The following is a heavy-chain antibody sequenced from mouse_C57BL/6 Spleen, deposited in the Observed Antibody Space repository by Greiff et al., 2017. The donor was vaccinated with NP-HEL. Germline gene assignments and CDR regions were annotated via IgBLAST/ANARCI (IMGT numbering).Heavy chain of an antibody. V-gene: IGHV5-16*01. D-gene: IGHD1-1*01. CDR2: INYDGSST. Sequence: EVKLVESEGGLVQPGSSMKLSCTASGFTFSDYYMAWVRQVPEKGLEWVANINYDGSSTYYLDSLKSRFIISRDNAKNILYLQMSSLKSEDTATYYCARDTLYYGSSYGYAMDYWGQGTSVTVSS. J-gene: IGHJ4*01. CDR1: GFTFSDYY. CDR3: ARDTLYYGSSYGYAMDY.